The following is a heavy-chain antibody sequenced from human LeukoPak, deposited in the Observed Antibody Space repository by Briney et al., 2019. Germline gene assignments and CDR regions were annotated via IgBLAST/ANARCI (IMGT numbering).Heavy chain of an antibody. V-gene: IGHV4-34*01. D-gene: IGHD3-22*01. CDR1: GGSFSGYY. J-gene: IGHJ4*02. CDR2: INHSGST. CDR3: ARDTRYDSSGYYYDKGDY. Sequence: SETLSLTCAVYGGSFSGYYWSWIRQPPGKGLEWIGEINHSGSTNYNPSLKSRVTISVDTSKNRFSLKLSSVTAADTAVYYCARDTRYDSSGYYYDKGDYWGQGTLVTVSS.